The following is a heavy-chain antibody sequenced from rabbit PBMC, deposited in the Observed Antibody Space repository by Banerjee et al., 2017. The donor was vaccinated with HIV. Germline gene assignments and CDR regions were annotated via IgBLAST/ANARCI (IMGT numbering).Heavy chain of an antibody. J-gene: IGHJ4*01. CDR2: IWTSSGST. D-gene: IGHD6-1*01. CDR3: ARGEDYSGDGYHL. CDR1: GFSFRW. V-gene: IGHV1S45*01. Sequence: QEQLEESGGDLVKPEGSLTLTCTASGFSFRWICWVRQAPGKGLEWIACIWTSSGSTYYATWAKGRFTISKTSSTTVTLQMTSLTAADTATYFCARGEDYSGDGYHLWGPGTLVTVS.